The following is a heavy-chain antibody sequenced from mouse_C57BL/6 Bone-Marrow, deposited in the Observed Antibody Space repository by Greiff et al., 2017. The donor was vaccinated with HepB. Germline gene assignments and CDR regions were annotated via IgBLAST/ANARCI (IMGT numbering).Heavy chain of an antibody. CDR2: ISSGSSTI. D-gene: IGHD1-1*01. CDR3: ASPYYYGSSQAWFAY. J-gene: IGHJ3*01. CDR1: GFTFSDYG. Sequence: EVMLVASGGGLVKPGGSLKLSCAASGFTFSDYGMHWVRQAPEKGLEWVAYISSGSSTIYYADTVKGRFTISRDNAKNTLFLQMTSLRSEDTAMYYCASPYYYGSSQAWFAYWGQGTLVTVSA. V-gene: IGHV5-17*01.